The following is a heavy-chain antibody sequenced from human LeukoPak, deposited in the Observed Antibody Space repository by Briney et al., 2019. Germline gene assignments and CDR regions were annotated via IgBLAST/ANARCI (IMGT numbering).Heavy chain of an antibody. D-gene: IGHD3-10*01. CDR2: IYYSGST. V-gene: IGHV4-31*03. CDR1: GGSISSGGYY. J-gene: IGHJ4*02. Sequence: SQTLSLTCTVSGGSISSGGYYWSWIRQHPGKGLEWIGYIYYSGSTYHNPSLKSRVTISVDTSKNQFSLKLSSVTAADTAVYYCARETYYGSGTTLAYWGQGTLVTVSS. CDR3: ARETYYGSGTTLAY.